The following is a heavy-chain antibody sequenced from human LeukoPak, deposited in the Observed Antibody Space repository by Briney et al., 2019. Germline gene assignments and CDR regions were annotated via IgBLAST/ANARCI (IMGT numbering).Heavy chain of an antibody. CDR3: ARGSNYYDSSGFYGARPDYFQH. V-gene: IGHV4-34*01. D-gene: IGHD3-22*01. Sequence: PSETLSLTCAVCNGPFSGYYWSWIRQSPGKGLEWLGEVDHGGSSNYNPSLKSRVTVSVDASKNQFSLKLTSVTAADTAVYYCARGSNYYDSSGFYGARPDYFQHWGQGTLVTVSS. CDR1: NGPFSGYY. J-gene: IGHJ1*01. CDR2: VDHGGSS.